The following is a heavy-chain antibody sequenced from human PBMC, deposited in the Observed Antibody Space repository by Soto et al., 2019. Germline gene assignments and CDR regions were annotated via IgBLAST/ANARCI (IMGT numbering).Heavy chain of an antibody. CDR3: ARATRPYCSGGSCYSSHDY. J-gene: IGHJ4*02. CDR2: IIPIFGTA. CDR1: GGTFSSYA. D-gene: IGHD2-15*01. V-gene: IGHV1-69*12. Sequence: QVQLVQSGAEVKKPGSSVKVSCKASGGTFSSYAISWVRQAPGQGLEWMGGIIPIFGTANYAKKFQGRVTITADESTSTAYMELSSLRSEDTALYYCARATRPYCSGGSCYSSHDYWGQGTLVTVSS.